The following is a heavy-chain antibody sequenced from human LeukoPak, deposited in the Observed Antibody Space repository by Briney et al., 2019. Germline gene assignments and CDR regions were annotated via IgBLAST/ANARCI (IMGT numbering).Heavy chain of an antibody. CDR3: ARAIYYYGSGSYPEYYFDY. CDR2: IYYSGST. D-gene: IGHD3-10*01. Sequence: SQTLSLTCTVSGGSISSGDYYWSWIRQHPGKGLEWIGYIYYSGSTYYNPSLKSRVTISVDTSKNQFSLKLSSVTAADTAVYYCARAIYYYGSGSYPEYYFDYWGQGTLVTVSS. V-gene: IGHV4-31*03. J-gene: IGHJ4*02. CDR1: GGSISSGDYY.